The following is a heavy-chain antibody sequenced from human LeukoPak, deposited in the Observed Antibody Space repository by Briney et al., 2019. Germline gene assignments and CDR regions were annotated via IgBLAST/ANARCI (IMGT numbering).Heavy chain of an antibody. CDR3: AKDMQTWPRFPDY. J-gene: IGHJ4*02. CDR2: VRYDGSDK. Sequence: GGCLRLSCAPSGFILSSFDMHWVRQAPGKGLEWVASVRYDGSDKYYTDSVKGRFTSSRDNPKNTLYLQMNGLRVEDTAVYYCAKDMQTWPRFPDYWGQGTLVTVSS. CDR1: GFILSSFD. D-gene: IGHD5-12*01. V-gene: IGHV3-30*02.